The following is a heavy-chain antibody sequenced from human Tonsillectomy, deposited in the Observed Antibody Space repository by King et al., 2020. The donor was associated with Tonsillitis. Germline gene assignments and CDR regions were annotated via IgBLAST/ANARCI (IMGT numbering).Heavy chain of an antibody. CDR2: IRSSSSII. J-gene: IGHJ3*01. D-gene: IGHD3-3*01. V-gene: IGHV3-48*02. CDR1: GFSFSDYS. Sequence: VQLVESGGGLVQPGGSLRLSCAASGFSFSDYSMNWVRQAPGKGLEWISYIRSSSSIISYADSVKGRFTISRDNAKNLLYLQMNSLRDEDTAVYLCVSYTSEGAGGGSLEWWGQGRTVTVSS. CDR3: VSYTSEGAGGGSLEW.